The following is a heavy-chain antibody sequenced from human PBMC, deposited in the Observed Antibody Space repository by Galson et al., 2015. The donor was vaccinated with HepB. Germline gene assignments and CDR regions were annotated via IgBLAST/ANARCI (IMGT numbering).Heavy chain of an antibody. J-gene: IGHJ4*02. Sequence: SLRLSCAASGFTVSTTYMNWVRQAPGKGLEWVSLLFSGGNTYYADSVKGGFTISRDNSRDTVFLQMNSLRVEDTALYYCVGGLHLWGQGTLVTVSP. D-gene: IGHD3-16*01. CDR1: GFTVSTTY. V-gene: IGHV3-66*01. CDR3: VGGLHL. CDR2: LFSGGNT.